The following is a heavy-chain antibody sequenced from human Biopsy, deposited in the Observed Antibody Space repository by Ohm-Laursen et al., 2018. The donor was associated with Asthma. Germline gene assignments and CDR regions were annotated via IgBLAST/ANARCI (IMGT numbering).Heavy chain of an antibody. V-gene: IGHV1-69*01. CDR3: ARKAGSCISRTCYSLDF. CDR2: INSVFGTT. J-gene: IGHJ4*02. Sequence: SSVKVSCKSLGGTFNTYVIGWVRQAPGQGLVWMGGINSVFGTTTYPQKFQDRVTITADDSTSTVYMELSSPRSEDTAVYYCARKAGSCISRTCYSLDFWGQGTLVTVSS. D-gene: IGHD2-2*01. CDR1: GGTFNTYV.